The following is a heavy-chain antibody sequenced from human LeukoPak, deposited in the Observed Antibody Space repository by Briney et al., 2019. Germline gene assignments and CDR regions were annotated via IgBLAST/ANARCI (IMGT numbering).Heavy chain of an antibody. D-gene: IGHD6-13*01. CDR1: GFSFSAYG. CDR2: IWYDGSSK. CDR3: ARSQSSSLIDY. J-gene: IGHJ4*02. Sequence: PGGSLRLSCAASGFSFSAYGVPWVRQAPGKGLEWVAVIWYDGSSKDYADSVKGRFTFSRDNSKNTLYLQMNSLTAEDTAVHYCARSQSSSLIDYWGQGTLVTVSS. V-gene: IGHV3-33*01.